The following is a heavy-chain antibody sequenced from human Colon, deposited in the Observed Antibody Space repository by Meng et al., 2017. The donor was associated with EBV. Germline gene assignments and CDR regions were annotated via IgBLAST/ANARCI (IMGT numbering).Heavy chain of an antibody. D-gene: IGHD3-10*01. CDR1: GGSISSNGYY. CDR2: IYHSGST. Sequence: QLQPQESGPGVVKPSETLSLTCTVPGGSISSNGYYWDWVRQPPGKGLEWIGAIYHSGSTSYNPSLQSRVTMFVDTSKNQFSLMLTSVTATDTAVYYCARRRGGSGRDCWGQGTLVTVSS. J-gene: IGHJ4*02. V-gene: IGHV4-39*01. CDR3: ARRRGGSGRDC.